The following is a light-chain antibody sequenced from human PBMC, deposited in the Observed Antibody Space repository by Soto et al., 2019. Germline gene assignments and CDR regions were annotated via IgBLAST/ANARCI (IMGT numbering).Light chain of an antibody. J-gene: IGKJ4*01. V-gene: IGKV1-33*01. Sequence: DIPMTQSPSSLSASVGDRVTITCQASQDISNYLNWYQQKPGKAPKLLNYDASNLETGVPSRFSGSGSGTDFTFTISSLQPEDIATYYCQQYDNLPLTFGGGTKVEIK. CDR2: DAS. CDR3: QQYDNLPLT. CDR1: QDISNY.